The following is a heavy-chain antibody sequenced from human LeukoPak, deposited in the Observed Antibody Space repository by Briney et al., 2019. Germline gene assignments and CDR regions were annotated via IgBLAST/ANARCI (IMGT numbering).Heavy chain of an antibody. Sequence: SETLSLTCAVCGGSFSGYYWSWIRQPPGKGLEWIGEINHSGSTNYNPSLKSRVTISVDTSKNQFSLKLSSVTAADTAVYYCARVTLLHDLDYWGQGTLVTVSS. J-gene: IGHJ4*02. CDR1: GGSFSGYY. CDR2: INHSGST. D-gene: IGHD2-15*01. V-gene: IGHV4-34*01. CDR3: ARVTLLHDLDY.